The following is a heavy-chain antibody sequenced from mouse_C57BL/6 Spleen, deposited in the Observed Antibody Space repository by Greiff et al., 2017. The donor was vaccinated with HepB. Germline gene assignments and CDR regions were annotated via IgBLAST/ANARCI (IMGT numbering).Heavy chain of an antibody. D-gene: IGHD4-1*01. Sequence: EVQVVESGGDLVKPGGSLKLSCAASGFTFSSYGMSWVRQTPDKRLEWVATISSGGSYTYYPDSVKGRFTISRDNAKNTLYLQMSSLKSEDTAMYYCASLTETLDYYAMDYWGQGTSVTVSS. CDR1: GFTFSSYG. CDR2: ISSGGSYT. J-gene: IGHJ4*01. CDR3: ASLTETLDYYAMDY. V-gene: IGHV5-6*01.